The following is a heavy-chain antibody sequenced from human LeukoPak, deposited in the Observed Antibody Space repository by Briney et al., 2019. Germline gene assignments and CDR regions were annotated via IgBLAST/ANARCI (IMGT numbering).Heavy chain of an antibody. V-gene: IGHV1-46*01. J-gene: IGHJ6*03. Sequence: ASVKVSYKASGYTFTSYYMHWVRQAPGQGLEWMGIINPSGGSTSYAQKLQGRVTMTTATTTSTVYMELRSLGSDDTSVYYCARDPIIRSYYYYYMDVWGKGTTVTVSS. CDR3: ARDPIIRSYYYYYMDV. D-gene: IGHD5-12*01. CDR1: GYTFTSYY. CDR2: INPSGGST.